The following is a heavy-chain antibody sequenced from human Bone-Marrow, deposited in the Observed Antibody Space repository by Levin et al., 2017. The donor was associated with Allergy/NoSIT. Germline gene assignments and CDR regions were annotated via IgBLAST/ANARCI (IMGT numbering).Heavy chain of an antibody. CDR3: AKVWWGVRAMDV. CDR1: GFTFRSEA. Sequence: GASVKVSCVASGFTFRSEAMGWVRQASGKGLEWVSIISNNGVSTHYADSLKGRFTISRDNSKNTLFLQMNSLRVEDTAIYYCAKVWWGVRAMDVWGQGTTVTVSS. V-gene: IGHV3-23*01. CDR2: ISNNGVST. J-gene: IGHJ6*02. D-gene: IGHD3-10*01.